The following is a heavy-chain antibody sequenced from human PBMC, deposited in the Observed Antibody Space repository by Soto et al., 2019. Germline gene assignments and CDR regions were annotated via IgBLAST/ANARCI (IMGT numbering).Heavy chain of an antibody. V-gene: IGHV5-51*01. D-gene: IGHD3-10*01. CDR3: ARGYFDSGHAYDL. Sequence: GESLKISCKGPGHLFNNHWIGWVRQTPGKGLEWMGLIFTRDSETKTSPSFQGHVSFSVDNSINTVYLQWTSLKTTDTGIYFCARGYFDSGHAYDLWGQGTRVTVSS. CDR1: GHLFNNHW. J-gene: IGHJ5*02. CDR2: IFTRDSET.